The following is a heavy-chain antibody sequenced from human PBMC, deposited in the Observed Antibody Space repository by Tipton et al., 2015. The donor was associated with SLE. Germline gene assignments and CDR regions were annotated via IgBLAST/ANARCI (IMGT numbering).Heavy chain of an antibody. CDR2: IFDSGTT. J-gene: IGHJ4*02. CDR3: ARQFLLYGLYDY. V-gene: IGHV4-59*08. D-gene: IGHD2-8*01. Sequence: TLSLTCTVSGGSISGQYWSWIRQPPGKGLEWIGYIFDSGTTNYNPSLQSRVTMSVDTSKNQFSLKLTSVTAADTAVYYCARQFLLYGLYDYWGQGTLVTVSS. CDR1: GGSISGQY.